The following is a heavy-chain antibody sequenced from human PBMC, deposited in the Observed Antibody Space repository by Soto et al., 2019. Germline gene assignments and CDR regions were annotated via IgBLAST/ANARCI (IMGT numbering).Heavy chain of an antibody. V-gene: IGHV3-30-3*01. CDR3: ARDTGPNGYNYYYFGMDV. J-gene: IGHJ6*02. Sequence: PGGSLRLSCVASGYTFSNYAMHWVRQAPGKGLEWVAVISYDGSDKYNANSVKGRFTISRDNSKNTLYLQMNSLRAEDTAVYYCARDTGPNGYNYYYFGMDVWGQGTTVTVSS. CDR2: ISYDGSDK. D-gene: IGHD5-18*01. CDR1: GYTFSNYA.